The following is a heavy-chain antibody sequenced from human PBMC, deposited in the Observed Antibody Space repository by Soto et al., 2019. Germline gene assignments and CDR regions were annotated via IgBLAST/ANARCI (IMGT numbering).Heavy chain of an antibody. CDR2: MNPNSGNT. D-gene: IGHD1-1*01. CDR1: GYTFTSYD. CDR3: AGGPRTTTPFYFYMDG. V-gene: IGHV1-8*01. J-gene: IGHJ6*03. Sequence: GASVKVSCKASGYTFTSYDINWVRQATGQGLEWMGWMNPNSGNTGYAQKFQGRVTMTRNTSISTAYMELSSLRSEDTAVYYCAGGPRTTTPFYFYMDGWGKGTTVTVSS.